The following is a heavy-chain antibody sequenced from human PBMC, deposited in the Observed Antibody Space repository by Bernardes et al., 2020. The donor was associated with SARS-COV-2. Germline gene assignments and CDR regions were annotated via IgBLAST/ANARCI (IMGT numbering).Heavy chain of an antibody. CDR2: IKQDGSEK. Sequence: GGSLRLSCAASGFTFSSYWMSWVRQAPGKGLEWVANIKQDGSEKYYVDSVKGRFTISRDNAKNSLYLQMNSLRAEDTAVYYCARGVLGWIQLWSEGCDYWGQGTLVTVSS. CDR3: ARGVLGWIQLWSEGCDY. CDR1: GFTFSSYW. V-gene: IGHV3-7*01. J-gene: IGHJ4*02. D-gene: IGHD5-18*01.